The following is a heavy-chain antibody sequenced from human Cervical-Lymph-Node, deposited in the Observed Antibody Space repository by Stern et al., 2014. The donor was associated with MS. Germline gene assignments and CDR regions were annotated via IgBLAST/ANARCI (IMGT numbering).Heavy chain of an antibody. CDR1: GVSLSTSAVG. CDR3: AHSPDTAFDY. D-gene: IGHD2-21*02. J-gene: IGHJ4*02. Sequence: QVPLRESGPPLVKPPQTLTLPCTFSGVSLSTSAVGVGWIRQPPGKALEWLAVIYWNDDKRYSPSLESRLTITKDTSKNQVVLTMTNMDPVDTATDYCAHSPDTAFDYWGQGIVVTVSS. CDR2: IYWNDDK. V-gene: IGHV2-5*01.